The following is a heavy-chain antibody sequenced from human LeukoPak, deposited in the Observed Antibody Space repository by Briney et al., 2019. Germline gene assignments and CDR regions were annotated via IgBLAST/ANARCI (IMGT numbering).Heavy chain of an antibody. CDR1: GGSIGSASSY. D-gene: IGHD5-24*01. CDR2: MYYTGGT. Sequence: PSETLSLTCTVSGGSIGSASSYWAWIRQPPGKGLEWIGIMYYTGGTYYNPSLKSRVTISGDTSENQFSLKLSSVTAADTAVYYCASPGGNRWLQFYHFDYWGQGTLVTVSS. CDR3: ASPGGNRWLQFYHFDY. V-gene: IGHV4-39*01. J-gene: IGHJ4*02.